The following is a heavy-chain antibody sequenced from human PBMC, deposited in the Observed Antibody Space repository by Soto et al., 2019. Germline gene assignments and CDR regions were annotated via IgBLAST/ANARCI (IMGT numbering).Heavy chain of an antibody. D-gene: IGHD3-10*01. V-gene: IGHV3-21*01. J-gene: IGHJ4*02. Sequence: EVQLVESGGGLVKPGGSLRLSCAASGFTFSSYSMNWVRQAPGKGLEWVSSISSSSSYIYYADSVKGRFTISRDNAKNSLYLHMNSLRAEDTAVYYCARGALQLLWFGESEFDYWGQGTLVTVSS. CDR2: ISSSSSYI. CDR1: GFTFSSYS. CDR3: ARGALQLLWFGESEFDY.